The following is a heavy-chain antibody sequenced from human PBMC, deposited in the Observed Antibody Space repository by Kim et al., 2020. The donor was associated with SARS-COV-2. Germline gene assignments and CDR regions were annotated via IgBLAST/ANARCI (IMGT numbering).Heavy chain of an antibody. CDR2: IIPILGIA. CDR3: ASPLGGFGARRGGYYGMDV. V-gene: IGHV1-69*02. D-gene: IGHD3-16*01. CDR1: GGTFSSYT. J-gene: IGHJ6*02. Sequence: SVKVSCKASGGTFSSYTISWVRQAPGQGLEWMGRIIPILGIANYAQKFQGRVTITADKSTSTAYMELSSLRSEDTAVYYCASPLGGFGARRGGYYGMDVWGQGTTVTVSS.